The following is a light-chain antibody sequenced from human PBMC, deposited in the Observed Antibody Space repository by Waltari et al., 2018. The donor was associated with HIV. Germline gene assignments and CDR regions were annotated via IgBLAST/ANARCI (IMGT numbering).Light chain of an antibody. CDR2: WAS. CDR3: HQYFTASWT. V-gene: IGKV4-1*01. CDR1: QSVLYGSDNKNY. J-gene: IGKJ4*01. Sequence: DIMMTQSPDSLTVSLGERATIKCRSSQSVLYGSDNKNYLAWYQQKPGQSPKVPFYWASSRESGVPDRFSASGSGTDFTLTINSLQAEDVAVYFCHQYFTASWTFGRGTTVQI.